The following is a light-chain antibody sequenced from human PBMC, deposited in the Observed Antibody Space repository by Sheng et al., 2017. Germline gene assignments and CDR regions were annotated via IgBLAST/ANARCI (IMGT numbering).Light chain of an antibody. V-gene: IGKV1-NL1*01. J-gene: IGKJ5*01. CDR1: QGISDH. CDR3: QHYYSIPIT. CDR2: AAS. Sequence: DIQMTQSPSSLSASVGDRVTISCRASQGISDHLAWYQQKAGKGPKLLVYAASRLQSGIPSRFSGSGSGTDYSLTISSLQPDDFATYYCQHYYSIPITFGQGTRLELK.